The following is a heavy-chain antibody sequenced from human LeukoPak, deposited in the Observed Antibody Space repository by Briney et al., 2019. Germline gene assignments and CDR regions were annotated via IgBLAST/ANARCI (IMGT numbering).Heavy chain of an antibody. CDR2: ICYSGST. D-gene: IGHD1-1*01. J-gene: IGHJ3*02. Sequence: SETLSLTCTVSGGSISSYYWSWIRQPPGKGLEWIGYICYSGSTNYNPSLKSRVTISVDTSKNQFSLKLSSVTAADTAVFYCARLSTWNDGVDAFDIWGQGTMVTVSS. CDR1: GGSISSYY. CDR3: ARLSTWNDGVDAFDI. V-gene: IGHV4-59*01.